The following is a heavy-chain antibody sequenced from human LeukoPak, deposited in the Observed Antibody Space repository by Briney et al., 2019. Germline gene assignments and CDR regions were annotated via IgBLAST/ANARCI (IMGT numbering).Heavy chain of an antibody. Sequence: PSETLSLTCTVSGGSTSSYYWSWIRQPPGKGLEWIGYIYYSGSTNYNPSLKSRVTISVDTSKNQFSLKLSSVTAADTAVYYCAREIAAAGTWWFDPWGQGTLVTVSS. V-gene: IGHV4-59*01. CDR2: IYYSGST. D-gene: IGHD6-13*01. CDR3: AREIAAAGTWWFDP. CDR1: GGSTSSYY. J-gene: IGHJ5*02.